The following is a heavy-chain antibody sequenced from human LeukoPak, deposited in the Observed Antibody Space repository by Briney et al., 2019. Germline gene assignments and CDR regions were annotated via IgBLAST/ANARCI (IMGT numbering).Heavy chain of an antibody. V-gene: IGHV3-15*01. CDR3: TTEAYSGSYFGY. CDR1: GFTFSNAW. J-gene: IGHJ4*02. Sequence: GALRLSCAASGFTFSNAWMSGVRQAPGKGLEGVGRIKSKTDGGTTDYAAPVKGRFTISRDDSKNTLYLQMDSLKTEDTAVYYCTTEAYSGSYFGYWGQGTLVTVSS. D-gene: IGHD1-26*01. CDR2: IKSKTDGGTT.